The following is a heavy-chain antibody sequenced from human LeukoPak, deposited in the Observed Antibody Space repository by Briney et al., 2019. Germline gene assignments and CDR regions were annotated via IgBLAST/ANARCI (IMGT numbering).Heavy chain of an antibody. J-gene: IGHJ4*02. CDR1: GFTFSSYA. CDR3: AKVSGWAYFDS. D-gene: IGHD6-19*01. Sequence: GGSLRLSCAASGFTFSSYAMSWVRQAPGKGLKWVSAISDGGADTFYADSVKGRFTISRDNSKNTLYLQMNSLRAEDTAVYYCAKVSGWAYFDSRGRGTLVTVSS. V-gene: IGHV3-23*01. CDR2: ISDGGADT.